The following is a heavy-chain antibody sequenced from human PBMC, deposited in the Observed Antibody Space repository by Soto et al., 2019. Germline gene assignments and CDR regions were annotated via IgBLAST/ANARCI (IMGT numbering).Heavy chain of an antibody. V-gene: IGHV3-7*01. CDR3: ARGSRWQQLFWFDP. Sequence: GGSLRLSCAASGFTFSSYWMSWVRQAPGKGLEWVANIKQDGSEKYYVDSVKGRFTISRDNAKNSLYLQMNSLRAEDTAVYYCARGSRWQQLFWFDPRGQGTLVTVSS. D-gene: IGHD6-13*01. CDR1: GFTFSSYW. CDR2: IKQDGSEK. J-gene: IGHJ5*02.